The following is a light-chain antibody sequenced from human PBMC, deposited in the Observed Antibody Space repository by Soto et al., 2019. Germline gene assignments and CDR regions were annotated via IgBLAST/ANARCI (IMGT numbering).Light chain of an antibody. CDR1: TSDVGRYNY. J-gene: IGLJ3*02. V-gene: IGLV2-14*01. CDR2: DVS. CDR3: NSYTTGTTWV. Sequence: QSALTQPASVSGSPGQSITISCTGTTSDVGRYNYVSWHQQHPGKAPKLLIFDVSNRPSGVSDCFSGSKSGNTASLTISGLQAEDEADYYCNSYTTGTTWVFGGGTKLTVL.